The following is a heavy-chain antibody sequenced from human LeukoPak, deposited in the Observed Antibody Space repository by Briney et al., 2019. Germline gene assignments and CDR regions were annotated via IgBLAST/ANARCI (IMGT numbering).Heavy chain of an antibody. CDR2: YHIGNT. J-gene: IGHJ6*03. Sequence: SETLSPTCTVSGVSIRGDTYYWGWIRQPPGKGLEWIGNYHIGNTYYNPSLKSRVTISEDTSKNQFSLRVNPVTAADTAVYYCARLWDSTGLYFYYYMDVWGEGTTVTVSS. CDR3: ARLWDSTGLYFYYYMDV. CDR1: GVSIRGDTYY. D-gene: IGHD6-19*01. V-gene: IGHV4-39*01.